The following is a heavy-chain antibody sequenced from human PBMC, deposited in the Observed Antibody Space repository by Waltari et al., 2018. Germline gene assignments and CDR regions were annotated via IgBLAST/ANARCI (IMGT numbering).Heavy chain of an antibody. CDR1: GGTFSNYA. D-gene: IGHD1-1*01. CDR2: IIPVFRSA. CDR3: ARPRTTVGTGLWNDGLQI. Sequence: QVQLVQSGAEVKKPGSSVKVSCKASGGTFSNYAITWVRQAPGQGLEWRGGIIPVFRSAHYAQNCRDRVTITADESTSTAYMELMGLTSDDTAVYYCARPRTTVGTGLWNDGLQIWGQGTLVTVSS. V-gene: IGHV1-69*01. J-gene: IGHJ3*02.